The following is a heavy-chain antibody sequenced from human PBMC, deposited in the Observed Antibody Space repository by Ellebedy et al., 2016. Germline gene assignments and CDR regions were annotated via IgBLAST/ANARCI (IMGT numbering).Heavy chain of an antibody. CDR1: GGSFSGYY. CDR2: INHSGST. D-gene: IGHD4-17*01. CDR3: ARQIPDYGDYDWYFDL. V-gene: IGHV4-34*01. Sequence: SETLSLTCAVYGGSFSGYYWGWIRQPPGKGLEWIGEINHSGSTNYNPSLKSRVTISVDTSKNQFSLKLSSVTAADTAVYYCARQIPDYGDYDWYFDLWGRGTLVTVSS. J-gene: IGHJ2*01.